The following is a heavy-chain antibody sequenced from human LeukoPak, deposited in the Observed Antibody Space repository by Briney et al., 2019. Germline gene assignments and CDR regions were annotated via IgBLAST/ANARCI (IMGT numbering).Heavy chain of an antibody. CDR1: GYTFTSYD. CDR2: MNPNSGNT. V-gene: IGHV1-8*01. CDR3: AISPLVVVINNWFDP. J-gene: IGHJ5*02. D-gene: IGHD3-22*01. Sequence: GASVKVSCKASGYTFTSYDINWVRQATGQGLEWMGWMNPNSGNTGYAQKFQGRVTMTRNTSISTAYMELSSLRSEDTAVYYCAISPLVVVINNWFDPWGQGTLVTVSS.